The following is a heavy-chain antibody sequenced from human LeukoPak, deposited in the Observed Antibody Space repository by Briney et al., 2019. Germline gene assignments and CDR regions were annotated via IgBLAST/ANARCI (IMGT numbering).Heavy chain of an antibody. CDR2: IDSVDGA. CDR1: GFTVSSNY. Sequence: GGSLRLSCAASGFTVSSNYMSWVRQAPGKGLEWVSVIDSVDGAYYADSVKGRFIISRDNSKNTLYLQMNSLGAEDTAVYYCARGGMVATIENWGQGTLVTVSS. D-gene: IGHD5-12*01. J-gene: IGHJ4*02. CDR3: ARGGMVATIEN. V-gene: IGHV3-53*01.